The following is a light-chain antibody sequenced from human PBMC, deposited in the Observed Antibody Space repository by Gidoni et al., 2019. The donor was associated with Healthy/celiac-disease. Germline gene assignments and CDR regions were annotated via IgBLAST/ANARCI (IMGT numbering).Light chain of an antibody. CDR3: QHLA. Sequence: DIQMTQSPSSLSASVGDRVTITCQASQDISNYLNWYQQKPGKAPKLLIYDASNLETGVPSRFSGSGSGTDFTFTISSLQPEDIATYYCQHLAFGQGTKVEIK. CDR1: QDISNY. J-gene: IGKJ1*01. CDR2: DAS. V-gene: IGKV1-33*01.